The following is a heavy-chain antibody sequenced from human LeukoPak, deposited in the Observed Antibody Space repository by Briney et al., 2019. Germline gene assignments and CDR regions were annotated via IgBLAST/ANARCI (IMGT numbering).Heavy chain of an antibody. V-gene: IGHV1-46*01. CDR2: INPSGGST. CDR3: ARDLPGRRTNYYDSSGYYY. D-gene: IGHD3-22*01. CDR1: GYTFTSYY. J-gene: IGHJ4*02. Sequence: GASVKVSCKASGYTFTSYYMHWVRQAPGQGLEWMGIINPSGGSTSYAQKFQGRVTMTRDMSTSTVYMELSRLRSDDTAVYYCARDLPGRRTNYYDSSGYYYWGQGTLVTVSS.